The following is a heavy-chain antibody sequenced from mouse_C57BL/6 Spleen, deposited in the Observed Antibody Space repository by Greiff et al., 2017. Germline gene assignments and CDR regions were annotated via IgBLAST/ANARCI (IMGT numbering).Heavy chain of an antibody. J-gene: IGHJ4*01. CDR1: GYTFPSYW. CDR2: IDPNSGGT. Sequence: QVQLQQSGAELVKPGASVKLSCKASGYTFPSYWMHWVKQRPGRGLEWIGRIDPNSGGTKYNEKFKSKATLTVDKPSSTAYMQLSSLTSEDSAVYYCARTRITTVVATTMDYWGQGTSVTVSS. D-gene: IGHD1-1*01. V-gene: IGHV1-72*01. CDR3: ARTRITTVVATTMDY.